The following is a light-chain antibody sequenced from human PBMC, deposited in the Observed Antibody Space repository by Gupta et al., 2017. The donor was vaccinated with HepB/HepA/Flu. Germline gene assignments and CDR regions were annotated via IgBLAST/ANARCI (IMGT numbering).Light chain of an antibody. CDR2: GTS. CDR3: QQYGAAPTT. V-gene: IGKV3-20*01. J-gene: IGKJ4*01. CDR1: QSLTNNY. Sequence: EIVLTQSPGTLSLSPGERATLSCRASQSLTNNYLAWYQQKPGQAPRLLIYGTSSGATGVPDRFSGSGSGTDFTLTITRLEPEDFAVYYCQQYGAAPTTFGGGTXVELK.